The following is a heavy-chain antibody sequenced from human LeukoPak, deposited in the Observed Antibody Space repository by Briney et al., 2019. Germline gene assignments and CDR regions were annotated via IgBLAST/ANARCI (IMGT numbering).Heavy chain of an antibody. J-gene: IGHJ4*02. Sequence: SVKDSCKASGRTLDRYACSWVRQARGRGVDYMGRIFPMHGTPNYARKFQGRLTINLDKSTTTVNMEPTDLHSEERAVYYCVLVPDFGGKFRGYWVQGTLVSV. V-gene: IGHV1-69*04. CDR1: GRTLDRYA. CDR3: VLVPDFGGKFRGY. D-gene: IGHD4-23*01. CDR2: IFPMHGTP.